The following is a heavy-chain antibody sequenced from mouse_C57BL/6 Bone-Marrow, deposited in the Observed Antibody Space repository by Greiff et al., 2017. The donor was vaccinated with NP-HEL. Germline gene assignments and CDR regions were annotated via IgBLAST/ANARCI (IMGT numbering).Heavy chain of an antibody. D-gene: IGHD1-1*01. J-gene: IGHJ2*01. Sequence: EVKLVESGGGLVKPGGSLKLSCAASGFTFSDYGMHWVRQAPEKGLEWVAYISSGSSTIYYADTVKGRFTISRDNAKNTLFLQMTSLRYEDTAMYSCASHYYGSSPVAYWGQGTTLTVSS. CDR1: GFTFSDYG. CDR2: ISSGSSTI. CDR3: ASHYYGSSPVAY. V-gene: IGHV5-17*01.